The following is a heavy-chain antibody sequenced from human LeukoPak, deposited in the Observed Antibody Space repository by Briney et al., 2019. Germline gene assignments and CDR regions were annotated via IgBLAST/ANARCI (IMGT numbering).Heavy chain of an antibody. CDR1: GYSFTSYS. V-gene: IGHV5-51*01. D-gene: IGHD2-2*01. J-gene: IGHJ4*02. Sequence: GESLKISCKGSGYSFTSYSIGWVRQMPGKGLEWMGIIYPGDSDTRYSPSFQGQVTISADKSISTAYLQWSSLKASDTAMYYCARQSAYCSSTSCSRGPLDYWGQGTLVTVSS. CDR2: IYPGDSDT. CDR3: ARQSAYCSSTSCSRGPLDY.